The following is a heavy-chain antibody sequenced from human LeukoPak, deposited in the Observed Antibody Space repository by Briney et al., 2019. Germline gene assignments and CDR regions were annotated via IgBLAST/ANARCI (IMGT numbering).Heavy chain of an antibody. V-gene: IGHV3-21*01. Sequence: GGSLRLSCAASGFTFSSYSMNWVRQAPGKGLEWVSSISSSSSYIYYADSVKGRFTISRDNAKNSLYLQMNSLRAEDTAVYYCAREGVRGVISRYYYDSSGPIPLDYWGQGTLVTVSS. D-gene: IGHD3-22*01. CDR3: AREGVRGVISRYYYDSSGPIPLDY. CDR1: GFTFSSYS. CDR2: ISSSSSYI. J-gene: IGHJ4*02.